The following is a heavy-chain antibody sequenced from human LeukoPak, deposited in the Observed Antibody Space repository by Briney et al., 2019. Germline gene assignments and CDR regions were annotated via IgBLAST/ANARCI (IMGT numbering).Heavy chain of an antibody. V-gene: IGHV3-64*02. CDR2: IVANGDTT. CDR1: GFTFSTYA. D-gene: IGHD3-10*01. J-gene: IGHJ4*02. Sequence: GSLRLSCAASGFTFSTYAMHWVRQAPGKGLEYVSSIVANGDTTYYADSVKGRFTISRDNSRNTLYLQMGSLRPEDMAVYYCARDLQGVGDYWGQGTLVTVSS. CDR3: ARDLQGVGDY.